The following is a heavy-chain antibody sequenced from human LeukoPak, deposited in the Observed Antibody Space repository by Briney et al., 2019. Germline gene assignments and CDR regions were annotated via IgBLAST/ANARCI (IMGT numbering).Heavy chain of an antibody. D-gene: IGHD3-10*01. CDR2: INHSGST. CDR1: GGSFSGYY. J-gene: IGHJ3*02. Sequence: PSETLSLTCAVYGGSFSGYYWSWIRQPPGKGLEWIGEINHSGSTNYNPSLKSRVTISVDTSKNQFSLKLSSVTAADTAVYYCARDTGELAFDIWGQGTMVTVSS. CDR3: ARDTGELAFDI. V-gene: IGHV4-34*01.